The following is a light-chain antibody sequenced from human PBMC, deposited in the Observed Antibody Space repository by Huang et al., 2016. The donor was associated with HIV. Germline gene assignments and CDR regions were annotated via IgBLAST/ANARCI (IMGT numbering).Light chain of an antibody. J-gene: IGKJ1*01. CDR3: QQRSNWPRT. CDR1: QSVSSH. CDR2: DAS. Sequence: EIVLTQSPATLSLSPGERATLSCRASQSVSSHLAWYQQKPGQAPRLLIYDASSRATGIPARLSGSGSGTDFTLTSSSLEPEDFAVYYCQQRSNWPRTFGQGTKVEIK. V-gene: IGKV3-11*01.